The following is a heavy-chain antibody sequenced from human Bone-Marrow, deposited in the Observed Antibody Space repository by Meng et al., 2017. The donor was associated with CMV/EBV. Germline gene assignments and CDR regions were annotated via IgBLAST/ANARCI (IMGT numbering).Heavy chain of an antibody. Sequence: GESLKISCAASGFTVNNNFMSWVRQAPGKGLEWVSVIYDGGTTNYADSVKGRFTISRDNAKNSLYLQMNSLRAEDTAVYYCARAKPTYYDFWSGYYYYGMDVWGQGTTVTVSS. CDR2: IYDGGTT. V-gene: IGHV3-66*01. CDR1: GFTVNNNF. J-gene: IGHJ6*02. D-gene: IGHD3-3*01. CDR3: ARAKPTYYDFWSGYYYYGMDV.